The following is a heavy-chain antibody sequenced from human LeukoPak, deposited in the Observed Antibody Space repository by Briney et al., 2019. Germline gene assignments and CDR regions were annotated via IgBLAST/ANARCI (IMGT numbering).Heavy chain of an antibody. CDR2: ISGSGSTT. Sequence: GGSLRLSCAASGFTFSIYPMSWVRQAPGKGLEWVSIISGSGSTTSYADSVKGRFTISRDNSKNTLYLHMNSLRTEDTAVYYCAREPLNYYDSSGYDAFDIWGQGTMVTVSS. CDR1: GFTFSIYP. V-gene: IGHV3-23*01. CDR3: AREPLNYYDSSGYDAFDI. J-gene: IGHJ3*02. D-gene: IGHD3-22*01.